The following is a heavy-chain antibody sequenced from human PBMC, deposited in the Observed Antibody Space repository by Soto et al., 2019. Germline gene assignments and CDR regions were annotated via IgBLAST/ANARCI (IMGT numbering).Heavy chain of an antibody. V-gene: IGHV1-2*02. Sequence: ASVKVSCKASGYTFIDYYIHWVRQAAGQSLEWMGCINPHSGDTNSPPKFQARVTMTRDTSNSTAYMELKRLYSNDTAVYHCARSGYPGSYHPPAFWGQGTLVTVSS. CDR3: ARSGYPGSYHPPAF. D-gene: IGHD1-26*01. CDR1: GYTFIDYY. J-gene: IGHJ4*02. CDR2: INPHSGDT.